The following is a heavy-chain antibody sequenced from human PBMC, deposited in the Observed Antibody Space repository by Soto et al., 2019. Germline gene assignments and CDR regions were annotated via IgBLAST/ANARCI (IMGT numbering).Heavy chain of an antibody. V-gene: IGHV4-30-2*01. J-gene: IGHJ4*02. CDR3: ARGLITGSHYSGGWYYFDP. CDR2: IYHSGST. CDR1: GGSISSGGYS. Sequence: SETLSLTCAVSGGSISSGGYSWSWIRQPPGKGLEWTGYIYHSGSTYYNPSLKSRVTISVDRSKNQFSLKLSSVTAADTAVYFCARGLITGSHYSGGWYYFDPWGQGTQVTVSS. D-gene: IGHD6-19*01.